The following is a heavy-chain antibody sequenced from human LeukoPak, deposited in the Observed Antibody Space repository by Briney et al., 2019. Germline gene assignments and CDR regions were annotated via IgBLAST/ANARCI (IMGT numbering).Heavy chain of an antibody. CDR1: GGSFSGYY. V-gene: IGHV4-34*01. D-gene: IGHD3-10*01. J-gene: IGHJ5*02. Sequence: SETLSLTCAVYGGSFSGYYWSWIRQPPGKGLEWIGEINHSGSTNYNPSLKSRVTISVDTSKNQFSLKLSSVTAADTAVYYCARGYYGSGSGPWGQGTLVTVSS. CDR3: ARGYYGSGSGP. CDR2: INHSGST.